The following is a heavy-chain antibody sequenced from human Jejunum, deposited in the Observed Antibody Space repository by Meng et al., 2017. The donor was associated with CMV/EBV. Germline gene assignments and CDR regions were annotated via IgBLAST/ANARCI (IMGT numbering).Heavy chain of an antibody. J-gene: IGHJ4*02. CDR2: IYSNGAT. CDR1: GGSISDYY. CDR3: ARDMHREVVIQDY. V-gene: IGHV4-4*07. Sequence: QVQLQESGPGLVKPPEPLSLTCTVSGGSISDYYWSWIRQPAGKGLEWIGRIYSNGATNYNPSLKSRVTMSVDTSKNQFSLKLSSVTAADTAVYFCARDMHREVVIQDYWGQGTLVTVSS. D-gene: IGHD3-10*01.